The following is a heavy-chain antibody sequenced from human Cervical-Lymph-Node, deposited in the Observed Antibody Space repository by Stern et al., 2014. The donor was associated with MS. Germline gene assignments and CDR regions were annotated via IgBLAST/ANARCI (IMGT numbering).Heavy chain of an antibody. V-gene: IGHV1-46*01. J-gene: IGHJ6*02. CDR1: GYTFINYY. Sequence: VQLVESGAEVKKPGASVKVSCKASGYTFINYYMHWVRQAPGHGLEWMGIINTLGGSTDYTQKFQGRLTMTRDTSTTTGSMELSGLRPEDTAVYYCAREYVEASGVGYLYYGLDVWGQGTTVIVSS. CDR3: AREYVEASGVGYLYYGLDV. CDR2: INTLGGST. D-gene: IGHD2-21*02.